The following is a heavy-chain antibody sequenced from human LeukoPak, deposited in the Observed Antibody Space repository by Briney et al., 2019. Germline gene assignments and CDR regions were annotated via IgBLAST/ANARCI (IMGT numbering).Heavy chain of an antibody. CDR2: INWNGGST. Sequence: GGSLRLSCAASGFTFDDYGMSWVRQAPGKGLEWVSGINWNGGSTGYADSVKGRFTISRDNAKYSLYLQMNSLRAEDTALYYCASTLRGSGSSWYFDLWGRGTLVTVSS. V-gene: IGHV3-20*04. CDR1: GFTFDDYG. J-gene: IGHJ2*01. D-gene: IGHD3-10*01. CDR3: ASTLRGSGSSWYFDL.